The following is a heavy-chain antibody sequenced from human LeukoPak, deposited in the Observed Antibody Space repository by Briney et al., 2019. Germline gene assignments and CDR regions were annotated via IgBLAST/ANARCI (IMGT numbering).Heavy chain of an antibody. J-gene: IGHJ4*02. CDR3: SKNYGAEWELLWNPFDY. CDR1: RFTFSSYW. CDR2: INQDGSEK. D-gene: IGHD1-26*01. V-gene: IGHV3-7*03. Sequence: GGSLRLSCAASRFTFSSYWMTWVRQAPGMGREGVANINQDGSEKYYVDSVKGRFTISRDNAKNSLYLQMNSLKTEDTAVYYCSKNYGAEWELLWNPFDYWGQGTLVTVSS.